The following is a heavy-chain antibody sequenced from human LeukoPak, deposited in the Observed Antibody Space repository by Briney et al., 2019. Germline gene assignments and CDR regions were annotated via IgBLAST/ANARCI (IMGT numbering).Heavy chain of an antibody. Sequence: SGGSLRLSCAASGFTFTDYYMSWIRQAPGEGLEWVSYITNSGTTIYYADSVKGRFTISRDNAKNSLYLQMNSLRAEDTAVYYCARAYITGSYPRTSDPWGQGTLVTVSS. CDR3: ARAYITGSYPRTSDP. J-gene: IGHJ5*02. CDR2: ITNSGTTI. V-gene: IGHV3-11*04. CDR1: GFTFTDYY. D-gene: IGHD3-10*01.